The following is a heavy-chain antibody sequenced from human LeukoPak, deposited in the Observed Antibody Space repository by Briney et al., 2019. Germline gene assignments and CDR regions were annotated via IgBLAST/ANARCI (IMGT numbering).Heavy chain of an antibody. J-gene: IGHJ6*02. CDR2: MNPNSGNT. CDR3: ARGKGARVTMVRRVIIKVYYYGMDV. D-gene: IGHD3-10*01. CDR1: GYTFTSYD. V-gene: IGHV1-8*01. Sequence: ASVKVSCKASGYTFTSYDINWVRQATGQGLEWMGWMNPNSGNTGYAQKFQGRVTMTRNTSISTAYMELSSLRSEDTAVYYCARGKGARVTMVRRVIIKVYYYGMDVWGQGTTVTVSS.